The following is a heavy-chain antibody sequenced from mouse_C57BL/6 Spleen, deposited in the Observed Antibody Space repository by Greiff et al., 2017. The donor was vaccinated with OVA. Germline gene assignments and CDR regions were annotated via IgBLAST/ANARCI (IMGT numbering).Heavy chain of an antibody. J-gene: IGHJ4*01. V-gene: IGHV1-59*01. Sequence: QVQLQQPGAELVRPGTSVKLSCKASGYTFTSYWMHWVKQRPGQGLEWIGVIDPSDSYTNYNQKFKGKATLTVDTSSSTAYMQLSSLTSEDSAVYYCARWRVGLRRLDYWGQGTSVTVSS. CDR3: ARWRVGLRRLDY. CDR2: IDPSDSYT. CDR1: GYTFTSYW. D-gene: IGHD2-2*01.